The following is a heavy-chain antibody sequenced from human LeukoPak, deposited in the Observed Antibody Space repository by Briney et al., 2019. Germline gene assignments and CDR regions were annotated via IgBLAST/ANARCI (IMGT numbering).Heavy chain of an antibody. D-gene: IGHD6-19*01. J-gene: IGHJ3*02. CDR1: GGSISSGSYY. CDR3: ARDRVIGLRWQWLVPRAFDI. CDR2: IYTSGST. Sequence: SQTLSLTCTVSGGSISSGSYYWSWIQQPAGKGLEWIGRIYTSGSTNYNPSLKSRVTISVDTSKNQFSLKLSSVTAADTAVYYCARDRVIGLRWQWLVPRAFDIWGQGTMVTVSS. V-gene: IGHV4-61*02.